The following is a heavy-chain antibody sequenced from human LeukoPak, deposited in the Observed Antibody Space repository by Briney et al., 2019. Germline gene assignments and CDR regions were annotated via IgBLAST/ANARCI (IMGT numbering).Heavy chain of an antibody. V-gene: IGHV4-30-4*01. Sequence: PSETLSLTCSVSGGSISSGDYYWSWIRQPPGKGLEWIGNIYYSGSTYYNPSLKSRITISVDTSKNQFSLKLSSVTAADTAVYYCASDPGYSSGPYYFDYWGQGTLVTVSS. J-gene: IGHJ4*02. CDR2: IYYSGST. CDR3: ASDPGYSSGPYYFDY. CDR1: GGSISSGDYY. D-gene: IGHD6-19*01.